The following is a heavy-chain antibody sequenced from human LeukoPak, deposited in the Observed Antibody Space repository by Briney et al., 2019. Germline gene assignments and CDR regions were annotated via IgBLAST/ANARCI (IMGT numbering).Heavy chain of an antibody. J-gene: IGHJ4*02. D-gene: IGHD6-19*01. CDR3: ARDPGSHNSSGWYDY. CDR1: GFTFSDYY. Sequence: GGSLRLSCVASGFTFSDYYMTWIRQAPGKGLECISYISSSGSTIYYADSVKGRFTISRDNAKNSLYLQMNSLRAEDTAVYYCARDPGSHNSSGWYDYWGQGTLVTVSS. V-gene: IGHV3-11*01. CDR2: ISSSGSTI.